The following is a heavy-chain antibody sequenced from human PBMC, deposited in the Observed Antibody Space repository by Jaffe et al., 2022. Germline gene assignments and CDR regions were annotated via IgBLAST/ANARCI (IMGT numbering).Heavy chain of an antibody. D-gene: IGHD5-12*01. CDR1: GGSVSSGSYY. CDR2: IYYSGST. Sequence: QVQLQESGPGLVKPSETLSLTCTVSGGSVSSGSYYWSWIRQPPGKGLEWIGYIYYSGSTNYNPSLKSRVTISVDTSKNQFSLKLSSVTAADTAVYYCAREPGSGYDPHFDYWGQGTLVTVSS. J-gene: IGHJ4*02. CDR3: AREPGSGYDPHFDY. V-gene: IGHV4-61*01.